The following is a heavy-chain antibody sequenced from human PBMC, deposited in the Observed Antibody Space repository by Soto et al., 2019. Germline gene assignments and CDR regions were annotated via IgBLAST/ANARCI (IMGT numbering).Heavy chain of an antibody. J-gene: IGHJ5*02. CDR2: IYYSGST. D-gene: IGHD3-10*01. CDR3: ARSSDYYGSGSSNWFDP. CDR1: GGSISSGGYY. V-gene: IGHV4-31*03. Sequence: QVQLQESGPGLVKPSQTLSLTCTVSGGSISSGGYYWSWIRQHPGKGLEWIGYIYYSGSTYYNPSLKSRVTISVETSKNQFSLKLSSVTAADTAVYYCARSSDYYGSGSSNWFDPWGQGTLVTVSS.